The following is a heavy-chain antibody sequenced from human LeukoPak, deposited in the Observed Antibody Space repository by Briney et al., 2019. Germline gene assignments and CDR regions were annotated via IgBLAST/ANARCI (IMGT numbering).Heavy chain of an antibody. Sequence: GGSLRLSCAASGFTFDDYAMHWVRHAPGKGLEWVSGISWNSGSIGYADSVKGRFTISRDNAKNSLYLQMNSLRAEDTALYYCAKDQRSSGWYYFDYWGQGTLVTVSS. CDR2: ISWNSGSI. J-gene: IGHJ4*02. D-gene: IGHD6-19*01. CDR1: GFTFDDYA. CDR3: AKDQRSSGWYYFDY. V-gene: IGHV3-9*01.